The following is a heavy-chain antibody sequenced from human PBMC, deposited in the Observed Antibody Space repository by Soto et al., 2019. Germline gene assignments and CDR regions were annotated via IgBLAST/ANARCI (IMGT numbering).Heavy chain of an antibody. V-gene: IGHV1-18*01. CDR3: ARSPSPLDIVVVVAAYDY. Sequence: VASVKVSCKASGYTFTSYCISWVRQAPGQGLEWMGWISAYNGNTNYAQKLQGRVTMTTDTSTSTAYMELRSLRSDDTAVYYCARSPSPLDIVVVVAAYDYWGQGTLVTVSS. CDR1: GYTFTSYC. J-gene: IGHJ4*02. D-gene: IGHD2-15*01. CDR2: ISAYNGNT.